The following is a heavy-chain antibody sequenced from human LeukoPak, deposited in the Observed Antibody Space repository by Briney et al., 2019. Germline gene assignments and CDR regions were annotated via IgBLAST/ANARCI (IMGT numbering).Heavy chain of an antibody. D-gene: IGHD6-13*01. V-gene: IGHV3-23*01. J-gene: IGHJ1*01. Sequence: GGSLRLSCAASGFTFSTYDMSWVRQAPGKGLEWVSLIGTTPGATYYADSVKGRFTISRDNSKNTLYLQMDSLRAEDTAVYYCAKGGIPAARFAEYFQHWGQGTLVSVSS. CDR2: IGTTPGAT. CDR1: GFTFSTYD. CDR3: AKGGIPAARFAEYFQH.